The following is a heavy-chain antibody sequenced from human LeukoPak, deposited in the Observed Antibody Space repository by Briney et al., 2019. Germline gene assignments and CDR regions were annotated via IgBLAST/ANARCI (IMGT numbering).Heavy chain of an antibody. CDR2: IYYSGWT. Sequence: SEALSLTRTVPVGSLSRYYWSGIRQPPGKGLEWIGYIYYSGWTNYNPSLKSRVTISVDTSKNQFSLKLSSVTAADTAVYYCARHLKPPSGYCTNGVCDPRGRYYYMDVWGKGTTVTVSS. CDR1: VGSLSRYY. CDR3: ARHLKPPSGYCTNGVCDPRGRYYYMDV. J-gene: IGHJ6*03. V-gene: IGHV4-59*08. D-gene: IGHD2-8*01.